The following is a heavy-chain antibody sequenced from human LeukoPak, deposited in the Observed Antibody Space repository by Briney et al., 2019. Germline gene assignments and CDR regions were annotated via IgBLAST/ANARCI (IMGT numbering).Heavy chain of an antibody. V-gene: IGHV1-24*01. CDR2: FDPEDGET. CDR1: GYTLSELS. Sequence: ASVKVSCKVSGYTLSELSMHWVRQAPGKGVEWMGGFDPEDGETIYAQKFQGRVTMTEDTSTDTAYMELSSLRSEDTAVYYCARDNDSRDPPHFDYCGQGTLVTVSS. J-gene: IGHJ4*02. D-gene: IGHD3-16*01. CDR3: ARDNDSRDPPHFDY.